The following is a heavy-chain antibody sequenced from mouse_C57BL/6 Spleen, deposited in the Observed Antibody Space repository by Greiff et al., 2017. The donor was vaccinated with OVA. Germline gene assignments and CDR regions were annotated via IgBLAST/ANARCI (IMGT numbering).Heavy chain of an antibody. V-gene: IGHV1-15*01. CDR1: GYTFTDYE. Sequence: VQLQQSGAELVRPGASVTLSCKASGYTFTDYEMHWVKQTPVHGLEWIGAIDPETGGTAYKQKFKGKAILTADQSSSTAYMELRSLTSEDSAVYYGTRNYYSNPLYIDVWGTGTTVTVSS. D-gene: IGHD2-5*01. CDR3: TRNYYSNPLYIDV. CDR2: IDPETGGT. J-gene: IGHJ1*03.